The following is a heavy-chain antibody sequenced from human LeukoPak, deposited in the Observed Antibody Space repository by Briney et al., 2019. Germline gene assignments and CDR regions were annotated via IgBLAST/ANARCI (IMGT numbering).Heavy chain of an antibody. CDR3: ARDKYGELGGYYFDY. CDR2: IYYSGST. CDR1: GGSISSSSYY. J-gene: IGHJ4*02. D-gene: IGHD1-26*01. Sequence: PSETLSLTCTVSGGSISSSSYYWGWIRQPPGKGLEWIGSIYYSGSTYYNPSLKSRVTISVDTSKNQFSLKLSSVTAADTAVYYRARDKYGELGGYYFDYWGQGTLVTVSS. V-gene: IGHV4-39*07.